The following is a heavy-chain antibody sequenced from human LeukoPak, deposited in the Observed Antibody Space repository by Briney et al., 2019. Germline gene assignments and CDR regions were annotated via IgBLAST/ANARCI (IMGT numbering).Heavy chain of an antibody. CDR3: ARAWYSWGYYFDY. CDR1: GFTFSSYS. V-gene: IGHV3-48*02. D-gene: IGHD1-26*01. Sequence: GGSLRLSCAASGFTFSSYSMNWVRQAPGKGLEWVSYISSSSSTIFCADSVKGRFTISRDNAKNSLYLQMHSLRDEDTAVYYCARAWYSWGYYFDYWGQGTLATVSS. J-gene: IGHJ4*02. CDR2: ISSSSSTI.